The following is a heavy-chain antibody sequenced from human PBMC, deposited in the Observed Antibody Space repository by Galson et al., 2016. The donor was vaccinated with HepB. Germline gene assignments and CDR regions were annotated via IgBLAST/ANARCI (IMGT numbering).Heavy chain of an antibody. D-gene: IGHD3-3*01. CDR2: IIPILGIA. V-gene: IGHV1-69*02. Sequence: SVKVSCKASGGTFSSYTISWVRQAPGQGLEWMGRIIPILGIANYAQKFQGRVTITADKSTSTAYMELSSLRSEDTAVYYCARGGGIFAYNWFDPWGQGTLVTVSS. CDR3: ARGGGIFAYNWFDP. J-gene: IGHJ5*02. CDR1: GGTFSSYT.